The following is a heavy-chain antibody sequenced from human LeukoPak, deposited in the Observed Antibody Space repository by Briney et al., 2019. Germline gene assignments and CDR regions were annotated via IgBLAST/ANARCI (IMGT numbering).Heavy chain of an antibody. CDR1: GGSFSGYQ. V-gene: IGHV4-34*01. CDR3: ARIYSDYIMY. CDR2: INDSGNT. D-gene: IGHD4-11*01. J-gene: IGHJ4*02. Sequence: SETLSLTCAVYGGSFSGYQWSWIRQSPGKGLEWIGEINDSGNTNYNPALKSRVAISVDTSKNQFSLRLNSVTAADMAVYYCARIYSDYIMYWGQGTLVAVSS.